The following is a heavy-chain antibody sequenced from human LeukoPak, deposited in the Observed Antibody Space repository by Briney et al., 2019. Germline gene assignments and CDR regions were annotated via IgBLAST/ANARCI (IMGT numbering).Heavy chain of an antibody. Sequence: ASVKVPCKASGYTFTSYGICWVRQAPGQGLEWMGWISAYNGNTNYAQKLQGRVTMTTDTSTSTAYMELRSLRSDDTAVYYCARDWASITMVRGAIRLFDYWGQGTLVTVSS. J-gene: IGHJ4*02. CDR3: ARDWASITMVRGAIRLFDY. CDR2: ISAYNGNT. D-gene: IGHD3-10*01. V-gene: IGHV1-18*01. CDR1: GYTFTSYG.